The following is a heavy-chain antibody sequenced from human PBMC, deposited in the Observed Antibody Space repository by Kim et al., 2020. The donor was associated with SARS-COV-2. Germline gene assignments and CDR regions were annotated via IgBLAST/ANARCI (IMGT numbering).Heavy chain of an antibody. J-gene: IGHJ4*02. V-gene: IGHV3-9*01. Sequence: GGSLRLSCAASGFTFDDYAMHWVRQAPGKGLEWVSGISWNSGSIGYADSVKGRFTISRDNAKNSLYLQMNSLRAEDTALYYCAKDMVSYSSGPFDYWGQGTLVTVSS. CDR3: AKDMVSYSSGPFDY. CDR1: GFTFDDYA. CDR2: ISWNSGSI. D-gene: IGHD6-19*01.